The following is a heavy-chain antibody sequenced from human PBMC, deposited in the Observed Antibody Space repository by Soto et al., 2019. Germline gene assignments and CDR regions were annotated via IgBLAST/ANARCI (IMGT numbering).Heavy chain of an antibody. CDR1: GGTVSSYA. V-gene: IGHV1-69*06. J-gene: IGHJ4*02. D-gene: IGHD2-15*01. CDR3: AKDIGYCSGGSCEYYFDY. CDR2: IIPIFGTA. Sequence: ASVKVSCKASGGTVSSYAISWLRQAPGQGLEWMGGIIPIFGTANYAQKFQGRVTITADKSTSTAYMELSSLRSEDTAVYYCAKDIGYCSGGSCEYYFDYWGQGTLVTVSS.